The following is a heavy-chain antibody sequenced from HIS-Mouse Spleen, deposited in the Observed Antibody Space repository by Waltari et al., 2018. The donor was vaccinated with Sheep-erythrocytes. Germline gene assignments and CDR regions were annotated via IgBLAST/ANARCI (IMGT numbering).Heavy chain of an antibody. D-gene: IGHD2-2*01. CDR2: ISWNSGSI. Sequence: EVQLVESGEGLVQPGRSLRLSCAASGFSFDDYAMHWVRQAPGISWNSGSIGYADSVKGRFTISRDNAKNSLYLQMNSLRAEDTALYYCAKDISRNIVVVPAAVGDYWGQGTLVTVSS. V-gene: IGHV3-9*01. J-gene: IGHJ4*02. CDR3: AKDISRNIVVVPAAVGDY. CDR1: GFSFDDYA.